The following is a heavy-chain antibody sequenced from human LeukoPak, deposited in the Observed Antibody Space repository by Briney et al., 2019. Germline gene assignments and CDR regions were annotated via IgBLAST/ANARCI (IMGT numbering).Heavy chain of an antibody. J-gene: IGHJ5*02. CDR1: GFIFSDFG. CDR2: ISSSSNTI. D-gene: IGHD5-18*01. Sequence: PGGSPRLSCATSGFIFSDFGMHWVRQAPGKGLEWIAYISSSSNTIYYADSVKGRFAVSRDNAKSSLYLQMTGLRVADTAFHYCARSLSNDTGCSLDPWGQGTLVSVSS. CDR3: ARSLSNDTGCSLDP. V-gene: IGHV3-48*04.